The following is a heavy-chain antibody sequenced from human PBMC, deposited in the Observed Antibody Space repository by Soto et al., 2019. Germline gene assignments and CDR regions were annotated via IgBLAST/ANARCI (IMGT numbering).Heavy chain of an antibody. Sequence: SDTLSLTCTVSGGSISSGGYYWSWIRQHPGKGLEWIGYIYYSGSTNYNPSLKSRVTISVDTSKNQFSLKLSSVTAADTAVYYCARFYSSHWFDPWGQGTLVTVSS. CDR1: GGSISSGGYY. CDR3: ARFYSSHWFDP. CDR2: IYYSGST. D-gene: IGHD6-13*01. J-gene: IGHJ5*02. V-gene: IGHV4-61*08.